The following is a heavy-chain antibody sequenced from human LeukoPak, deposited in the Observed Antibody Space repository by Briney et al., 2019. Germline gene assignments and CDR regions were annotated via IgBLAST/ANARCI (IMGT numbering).Heavy chain of an antibody. CDR1: GFTVSSNS. Sequence: GGSLRLSCTVSGFTVSSNSMSWVRQAPGKGLEWVSAISGSGGSTYYADSVKGRFTISRDNSKNTLYLQMNSLRAEDTAVYYCAKPRYFDWLLAYWGQGTLVTVSS. CDR2: ISGSGGST. J-gene: IGHJ4*02. V-gene: IGHV3-23*01. D-gene: IGHD3-9*01. CDR3: AKPRYFDWLLAY.